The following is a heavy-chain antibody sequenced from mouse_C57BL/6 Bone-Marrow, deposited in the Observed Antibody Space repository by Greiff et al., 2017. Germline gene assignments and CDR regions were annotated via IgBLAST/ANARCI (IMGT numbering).Heavy chain of an antibody. CDR3: ASIAQLGYFDV. CDR2: INSDGGST. Sequence: EVMLVESGGGLVQPGESLKLSCESNEYEFPSHDMSWVRQTPEKRLELVAAINSDGGSTYYPDTMESRFILSRDNTKKTLYLQMSSLRSEDTALXYCASIAQLGYFDVWGTGTTVTVSS. J-gene: IGHJ1*03. V-gene: IGHV5-2*03. CDR1: EYEFPSHD. D-gene: IGHD4-1*02.